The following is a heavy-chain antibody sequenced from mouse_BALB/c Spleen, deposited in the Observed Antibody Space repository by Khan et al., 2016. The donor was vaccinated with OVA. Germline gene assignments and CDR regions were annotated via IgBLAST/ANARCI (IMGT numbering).Heavy chain of an antibody. CDR2: INPSSGYT. D-gene: IGHD2-14*01. CDR3: ARDGAYYRNDGWFAY. V-gene: IGHV1-4*01. J-gene: IGHJ3*01. CDR1: GYTFTSYT. Sequence: QVQLKQSGAELARPGASVKMSCTASGYTFTSYTIHWIQQRPGQGLEWIGYINPSSGYTNYNQKFKDKATLTADKSSTTAYMQLSSLTSDDSAVYYFARDGAYYRNDGWFAYGGQGTLVTVSA.